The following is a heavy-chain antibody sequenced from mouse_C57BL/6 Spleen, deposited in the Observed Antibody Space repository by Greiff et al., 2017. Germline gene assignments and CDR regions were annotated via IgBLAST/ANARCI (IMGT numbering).Heavy chain of an antibody. Sequence: QVQLKESGAELVKPGASVKLSCKASGYTFTEYTIHWVKQRSGQGLEWIGWFYPGSGSIKYNEKFKDKATLTADKSSSTVYMELSRLTSEDSAVXFCARHEEPLIYYDYAWFAYWGQGTLVTVSA. CDR1: GYTFTEYT. V-gene: IGHV1-62-2*01. D-gene: IGHD2-4*01. J-gene: IGHJ3*01. CDR2: FYPGSGSI. CDR3: ARHEEPLIYYDYAWFAY.